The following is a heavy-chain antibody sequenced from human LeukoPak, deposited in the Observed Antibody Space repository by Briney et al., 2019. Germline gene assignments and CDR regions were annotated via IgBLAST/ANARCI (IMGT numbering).Heavy chain of an antibody. CDR3: ASNDYRDEGIDS. V-gene: IGHV3-21*01. D-gene: IGHD4-17*01. CDR1: GFAFSRYS. J-gene: IGHJ4*02. Sequence: GGSLRLSCVASGFAFSRYSMNWVRQAPGKGLEWVSSISYSGPHMFYADSVSGRFTVSRDNAENSLFLQMNSLRAEDTAVYFCASNDYRDEGIDSWGQGTLVTVS. CDR2: ISYSGPHM.